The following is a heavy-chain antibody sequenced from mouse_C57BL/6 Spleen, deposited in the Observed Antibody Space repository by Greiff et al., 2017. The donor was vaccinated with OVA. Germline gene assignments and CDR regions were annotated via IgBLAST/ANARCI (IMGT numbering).Heavy chain of an antibody. Sequence: EVKVVESGGGLVQSGRSLRLSCATSGFTFSDFYMEWVRQAPGKGLEWIAASRNKANDYTTEYSASVKGRFIVSRDTSQSILYLQMNALRAEDTAIYYCARDAPYYYGSSSYWYFDVWGTGTTVTVSS. CDR2: SRNKANDYTT. CDR3: ARDAPYYYGSSSYWYFDV. D-gene: IGHD1-1*01. CDR1: GFTFSDFY. V-gene: IGHV7-1*01. J-gene: IGHJ1*03.